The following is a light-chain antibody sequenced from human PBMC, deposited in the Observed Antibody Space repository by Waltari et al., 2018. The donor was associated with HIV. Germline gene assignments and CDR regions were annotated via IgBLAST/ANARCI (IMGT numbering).Light chain of an antibody. CDR2: AAS. CDR3: QQSHSNPRS. CDR1: QSISTY. J-gene: IGKJ1*01. V-gene: IGKV1-39*01. Sequence: DIQMTQSPSSLSASVGDRVTITCRASQSISTYLNWYQQKPGRAPKLLIYAASSLQSGVPTRFSGSVAGTDFTLTISSLQPEDFATYSCQQSHSNPRSFGQGTKVEIK.